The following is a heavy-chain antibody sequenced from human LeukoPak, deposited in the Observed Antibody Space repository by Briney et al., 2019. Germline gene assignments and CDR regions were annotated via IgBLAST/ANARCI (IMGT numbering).Heavy chain of an antibody. V-gene: IGHV3-23*01. CDR2: ISGSGGST. J-gene: IGHJ4*02. D-gene: IGHD3-16*02. CDR3: AKGYDYVWGSYRSPHYFDY. CDR1: GFTFSSYA. Sequence: PGGSLRLSCAASGFTFSSYAMSWVRQAPGKGLEWVSAISGSGGSTYYADSVKGRFTISRDNSKNMLYLQMNSLRAEDTAVYYCAKGYDYVWGSYRSPHYFDYWGQGTLVTVSS.